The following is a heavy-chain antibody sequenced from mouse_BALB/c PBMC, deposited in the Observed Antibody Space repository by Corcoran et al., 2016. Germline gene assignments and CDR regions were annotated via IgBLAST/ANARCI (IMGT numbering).Heavy chain of an antibody. CDR1: GYTFSSYW. D-gene: IGHD2-2*01. CDR2: ILPGSGST. V-gene: IGHV1-9*01. Sequence: QVQLQQSGAELMKPGASVKISCKATGYTFSSYWIEWVKQRPGHGLEWSGEILPGSGSTNYNEKFKGKATFTADTSSNTAYMQLSSLTSEDSAFYYCARGGYPAWFAYWGQGTLVTVSA. J-gene: IGHJ3*01. CDR3: ARGGYPAWFAY.